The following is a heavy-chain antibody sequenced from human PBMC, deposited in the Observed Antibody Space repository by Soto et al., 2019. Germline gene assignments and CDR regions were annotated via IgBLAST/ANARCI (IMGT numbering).Heavy chain of an antibody. J-gene: IGHJ4*02. V-gene: IGHV4-59*08. Sequence: QVQLQESGPGLVKPSETLSLRCSVSGASLSPNYWSWFRQPPGKGLQWIGYIYYAGTTTYNPSLKSRLSXXLXPSKNEVSLELTSVTAADTAVYYCARLGAFYQALDSWGQGALVTVSS. CDR1: GASLSPNY. CDR3: ARLGAFYQALDS. D-gene: IGHD2-2*01. CDR2: IYYAGTT.